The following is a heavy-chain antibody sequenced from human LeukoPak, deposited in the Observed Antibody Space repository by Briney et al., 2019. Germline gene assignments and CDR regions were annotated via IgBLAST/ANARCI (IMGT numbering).Heavy chain of an antibody. CDR1: GFTFSSYW. CDR2: IKQDGSEK. D-gene: IGHD3-3*01. J-gene: IGHJ6*03. Sequence: GGSLRLSCAASGFTFSSYWMSWVRQAPGKGLEWVANIKQDGSEKYYVDSVKGRFTISRDNAKNSLYLQMNSLRAEDTAVYYCARDYEDSDFYDYYMDVWGKGTTVTVSS. V-gene: IGHV3-7*01. CDR3: ARDYEDSDFYDYYMDV.